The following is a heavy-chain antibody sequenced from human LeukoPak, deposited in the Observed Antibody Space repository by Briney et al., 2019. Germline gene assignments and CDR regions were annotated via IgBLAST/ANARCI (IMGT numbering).Heavy chain of an antibody. CDR2: INPNSGGT. CDR3: ARDFTSSSWYYDY. Sequence: GASVKVSCKASGYTFTGYYMHWVRQAPGQGLEWMGWINPNSGGTNYAQKFRGRVTMTRDTSISTAYMELSRLRSDDTAVYYCARDFTSSSWYYDYWGQGTLVTVSS. CDR1: GYTFTGYY. J-gene: IGHJ4*02. V-gene: IGHV1-2*02. D-gene: IGHD6-13*01.